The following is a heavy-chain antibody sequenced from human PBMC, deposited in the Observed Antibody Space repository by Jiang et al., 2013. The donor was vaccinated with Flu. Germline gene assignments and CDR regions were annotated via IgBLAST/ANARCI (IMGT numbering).Heavy chain of an antibody. J-gene: IGHJ6*02. D-gene: IGHD3-22*01. V-gene: IGHV4-39*01. CDR1: GGSISSGLYF. CDR3: ATFLYDSSGYYYYGMDV. CDR2: IYSSGNT. Sequence: GSGLVKPSETLSLTCTVSGGSISSGLYFWGWIRQPPGKGLEWIGNIYSSGNTHYNPSLKSRVTISVDTSKNQFSLKLSSVTAADTAVYYCATFLYDSSGYYYYGMDVWGQGTTVTVSS.